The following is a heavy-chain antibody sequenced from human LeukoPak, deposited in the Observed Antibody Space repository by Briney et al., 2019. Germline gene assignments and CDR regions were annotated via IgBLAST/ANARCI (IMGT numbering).Heavy chain of an antibody. J-gene: IGHJ4*02. CDR2: ISCGGGST. V-gene: IGHV3-23*01. D-gene: IGHD2-2*01. Sequence: GGPLRLPCGASGFTYSSYAMSWVPHARAQARAWVSDISCGGGSTYYADSVKARFTISRDNSKNTLYLQMNSPRAEDTAVYYCAKDLRMPTDYWGQGTLVTVSS. CDR1: GFTYSSYA. CDR3: AKDLRMPTDY.